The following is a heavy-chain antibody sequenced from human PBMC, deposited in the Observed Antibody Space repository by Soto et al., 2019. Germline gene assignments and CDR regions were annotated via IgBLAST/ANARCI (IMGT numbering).Heavy chain of an antibody. V-gene: IGHV4-59*12. J-gene: IGHJ6*02. D-gene: IGHD3-16*01. CDR1: GGSIISYY. CDR2: IYFSGST. Sequence: SETLSLTCTVSGGSIISYYWNWILQPPWKGLEWIGYIYFSGSTNYNPSLKSRVTMSVDTSKNQSSLKLSSVTAADTAVYYCAGGTTHYYYYGMDVWGQGTTVTVSS. CDR3: AGGTTHYYYYGMDV.